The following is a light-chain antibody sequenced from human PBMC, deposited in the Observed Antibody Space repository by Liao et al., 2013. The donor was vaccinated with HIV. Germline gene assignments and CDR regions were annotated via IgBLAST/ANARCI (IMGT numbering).Light chain of an antibody. CDR3: QAWDSSTVV. Sequence: SYDVTQPPSVSVSPRQLASITCSGDKLGEKYVAWYQQKPGQSPLLVIYQDNKRPSGIPERFSGSNSGNTATLTISGTQAMDEADYYCQAWDSSTVVFGGGTEADRP. J-gene: IGLJ2*01. CDR1: KLGEKY. CDR2: QDN. V-gene: IGLV3-1*01.